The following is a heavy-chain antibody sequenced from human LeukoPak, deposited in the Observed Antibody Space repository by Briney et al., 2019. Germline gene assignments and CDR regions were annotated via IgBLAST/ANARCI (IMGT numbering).Heavy chain of an antibody. J-gene: IGHJ6*02. CDR2: INPNSGGT. D-gene: IGHD6-13*01. Sequence: ASVKVSCKASGYTFTGYYMHWVRQAPGQGLEWMGWINPNSGGTNYAQKFQGRVTMIRDTSISTAYMELSRLRSDDTAVYYCARGYQVAAAGMDVWGQGTTVTVSS. CDR3: ARGYQVAAAGMDV. V-gene: IGHV1-2*02. CDR1: GYTFTGYY.